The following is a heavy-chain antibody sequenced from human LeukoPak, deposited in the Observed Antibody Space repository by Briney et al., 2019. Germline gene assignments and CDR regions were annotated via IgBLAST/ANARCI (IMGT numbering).Heavy chain of an antibody. V-gene: IGHV1-69*10. CDR2: IIPILGIA. CDR1: GDTFSSYV. Sequence: ASVKVSCKVSGDTFSSYVISWVRQAPGQGLEWMGGIIPILGIANCTQQFQGRVRITADKSTNTAYMELTGLRSEDTAVYYCARIITMIGGPPRTTGYGMDVWGKGTTVTVS. J-gene: IGHJ6*04. CDR3: ARIITMIGGPPRTTGYGMDV. D-gene: IGHD3-10*01.